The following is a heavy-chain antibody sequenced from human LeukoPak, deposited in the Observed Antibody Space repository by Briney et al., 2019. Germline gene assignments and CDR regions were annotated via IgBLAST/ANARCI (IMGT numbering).Heavy chain of an antibody. CDR1: GGSISGDY. D-gene: IGHD3-22*01. Sequence: VKPSETLSLACSVSGGSISGDYWSWIRQPAGKGLEWIGRIYTSGSTNYNPSLKSRVTISVDTSKNQFSLKLSSVTAADTAVYYCARDGYYYSSGYREYWGQGTLVTVSS. V-gene: IGHV4-4*07. J-gene: IGHJ4*02. CDR2: IYTSGST. CDR3: ARDGYYYSSGYREY.